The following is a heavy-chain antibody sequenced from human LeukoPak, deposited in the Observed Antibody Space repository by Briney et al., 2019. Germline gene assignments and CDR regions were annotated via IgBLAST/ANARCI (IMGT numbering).Heavy chain of an antibody. Sequence: SETLSLTCTVSGGSISSYYWTWIRQPPGKGLEWIGYIYSSGSTNYNPSLKSRVTISVDTSKNQFSLKLSSVTAADTAVYYCARRYNWKPYYYMDVWGKGTTVTVSS. CDR2: IYSSGST. V-gene: IGHV4-59*01. CDR3: ARRYNWKPYYYMDV. J-gene: IGHJ6*03. D-gene: IGHD1-20*01. CDR1: GGSISSYY.